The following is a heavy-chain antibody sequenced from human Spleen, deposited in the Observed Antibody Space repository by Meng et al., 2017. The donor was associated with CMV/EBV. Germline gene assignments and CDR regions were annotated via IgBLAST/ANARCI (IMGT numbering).Heavy chain of an antibody. CDR2: IFGSGDRI. D-gene: IGHD6-6*01. CDR3: AKDRLRFYS. V-gene: IGHV3-23*01. J-gene: IGHJ5*01. Sequence: GGSLRLSCAPSEFTISTYAMTWVRQAPGKGLRWVASIFGSGDRIYYADSMKGQFTISRDNSKNTMYLQMNSLIAGYTAVYYCAKDRLRFYSWGQGTLVTVSS. CDR1: EFTISTYA.